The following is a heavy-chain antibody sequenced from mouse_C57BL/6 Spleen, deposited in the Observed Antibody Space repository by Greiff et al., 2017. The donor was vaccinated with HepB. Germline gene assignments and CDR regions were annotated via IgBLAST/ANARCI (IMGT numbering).Heavy chain of an antibody. J-gene: IGHJ1*03. Sequence: EVKLVESGGGLVKPGGSLKLSCAASGFTFSDYGMHWVRQAPEKGLEWVAYISSGSSTIYYADTVKGRFTISRDNAKNTLFLQMTSLRSEDTAMYYCAKVYDGYSWYFDVWGTGTTVTVSS. V-gene: IGHV5-17*01. CDR3: AKVYDGYSWYFDV. D-gene: IGHD2-3*01. CDR1: GFTFSDYG. CDR2: ISSGSSTI.